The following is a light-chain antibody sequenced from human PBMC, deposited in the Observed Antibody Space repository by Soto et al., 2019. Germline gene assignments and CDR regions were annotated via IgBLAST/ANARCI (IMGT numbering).Light chain of an antibody. CDR1: SSDGGGYNY. V-gene: IGLV2-14*01. J-gene: IGLJ1*01. CDR3: SSYTSSSTLYV. Sequence: QSALTQPASVSGSPGQSITISCTGTSSDGGGYNYVSWYQQHPGKAPKLMIYDVSNRPSGVSNRFSGSKSGNTASLTISGLQAEDEADYYCSSYTSSSTLYVIGTGTKLTVL. CDR2: DVS.